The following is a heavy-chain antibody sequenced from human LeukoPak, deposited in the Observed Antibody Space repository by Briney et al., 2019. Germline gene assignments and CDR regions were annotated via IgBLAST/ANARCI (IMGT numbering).Heavy chain of an antibody. J-gene: IGHJ5*02. CDR2: IYYNGNT. V-gene: IGHV4-59*11. CDR1: GGSLNSHY. Sequence: TPSETLSLTCTVSGGSLNSHYWAWIRQPPGKGLEWIGYIYYNGNTNYNPSLKSRVTISVDTSKNQFSLRLISVTAADTAVYYCARQTGRLDPWGQGTLVTVSS. CDR3: ARQTGRLDP.